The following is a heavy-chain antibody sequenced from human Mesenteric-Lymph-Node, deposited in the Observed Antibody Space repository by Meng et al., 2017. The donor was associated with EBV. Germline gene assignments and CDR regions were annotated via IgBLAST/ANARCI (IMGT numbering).Heavy chain of an antibody. J-gene: IGHJ4*02. CDR3: ARSAGGDYFDY. V-gene: IGHV4-30-2*01. CDR2: IYHSGTT. D-gene: IGHD1-26*01. CDR1: GGSIISGGYS. Sequence: QLQESGSGLGRPFHPPSRTGVVSGGSIISGGYSWSWIRQAPGKGLEWIGFIYHSGTTYLNPSLRSRVNLSVDTSKNQFSLNLRSMSAADTAIYYCARSAGGDYFDYWGQGTLVTVSS.